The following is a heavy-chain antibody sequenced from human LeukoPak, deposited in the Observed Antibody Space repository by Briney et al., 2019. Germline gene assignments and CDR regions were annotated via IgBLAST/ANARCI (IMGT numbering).Heavy chain of an antibody. CDR1: GFTFSAYA. Sequence: PGGSLRLSCVASGFTFSAYAMTWVRQAPGKGLEWVSSISVSGGGTYYADSVRGRFTISRDISKNTLYLQMNSLRAEDTAVYYCANGYDYGDPHDYWGQGTLVTVSS. J-gene: IGHJ4*02. V-gene: IGHV3-23*01. CDR2: ISVSGGGT. CDR3: ANGYDYGDPHDY. D-gene: IGHD4-17*01.